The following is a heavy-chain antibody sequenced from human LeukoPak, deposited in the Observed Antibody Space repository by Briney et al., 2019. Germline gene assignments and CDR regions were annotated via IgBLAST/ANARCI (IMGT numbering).Heavy chain of an antibody. J-gene: IGHJ3*01. CDR2: ITSTSNTI. V-gene: IGHV3-48*02. Sequence: SGGSLRLSCAASGFIFSDYSMNWVRQAPGKGLEWISYITSTSNTIQYADSVRGRFTISRDNAKNSLSLQMNSLRDEDTAVYYCARDEAYAFDVWGQGTMDTVYS. CDR3: ARDEAYAFDV. CDR1: GFIFSDYS.